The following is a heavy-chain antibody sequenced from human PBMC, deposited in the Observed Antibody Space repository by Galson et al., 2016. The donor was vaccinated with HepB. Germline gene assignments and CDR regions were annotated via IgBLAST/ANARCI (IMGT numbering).Heavy chain of an antibody. Sequence: SLRLSCAASRLTFRDYGIHWVRQAPGEGLEWVAFMSYHGKNEYYADSVMGRFTLSRDSNENTLSLQMNSLRPADTAVYYCAQAVTAYCAGYCPTPLDNWGQGTLVIVSP. D-gene: IGHD2-21*02. CDR1: RLTFRDYG. V-gene: IGHV3-30*03. CDR3: AQAVTAYCAGYCPTPLDN. J-gene: IGHJ4*02. CDR2: MSYHGKNE.